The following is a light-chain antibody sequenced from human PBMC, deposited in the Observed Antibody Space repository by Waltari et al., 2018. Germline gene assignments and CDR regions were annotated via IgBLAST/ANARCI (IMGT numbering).Light chain of an antibody. CDR3: ATWDDGLNGPV. V-gene: IGLV1-44*01. Sequence: QSVLTQPPSASVTPGQRVTISCSGSSSNLGSNTFNLHQQPPGTAPKLLPFNTTQWASGLPGRVCVSKAGTSASRAISGLQSEDEAGYYGATWDDGLNGPVFGRGTKLTVL. J-gene: IGLJ3*02. CDR2: NTT. CDR1: SSNLGSNT.